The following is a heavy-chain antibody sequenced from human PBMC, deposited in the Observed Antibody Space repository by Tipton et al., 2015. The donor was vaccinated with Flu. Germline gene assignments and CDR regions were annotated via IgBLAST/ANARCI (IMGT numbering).Heavy chain of an antibody. V-gene: IGHV4-59*01. Sequence: LRLSCTVSGGSISSYYWSWIRQPPGKGLEWIGYIYYSGSTNYNPSLKSRVTISVDTSKNQFSLKLSSVTAADTAVYYCARVRGDAFDIWGQGTMVTVSS. D-gene: IGHD3-16*01. J-gene: IGHJ3*02. CDR3: ARVRGDAFDI. CDR2: IYYSGST. CDR1: GGSISSYY.